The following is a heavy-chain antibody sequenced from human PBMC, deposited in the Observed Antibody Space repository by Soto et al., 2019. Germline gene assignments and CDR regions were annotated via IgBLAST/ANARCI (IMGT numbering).Heavy chain of an antibody. Sequence: EVQVVESGGGLVQPGGSLRLSCAASGFSVTNNYMNWVRQAPGKGLEWVSIIDIGGNTYYADSVKDRFTISRDNSRNTLYLHMVSLRAEDTAVYYCARGRGSTGYLGRAYYFGYWGQGTLVTVSP. CDR3: ARGRGSTGYLGRAYYFGY. D-gene: IGHD2-2*01. CDR1: GFSVTNNY. V-gene: IGHV3-66*01. J-gene: IGHJ4*02. CDR2: IDIGGNT.